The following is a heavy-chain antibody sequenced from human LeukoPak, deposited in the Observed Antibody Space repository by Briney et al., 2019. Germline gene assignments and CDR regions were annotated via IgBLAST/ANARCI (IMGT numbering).Heavy chain of an antibody. CDR3: ARNAPKTGDFFY. CDR2: MNPNSGNT. Sequence: ASVKVSCKASGYTFTSYDINWVRQAPGQGLEWMGWMNPNSGNTGYAQRFQGRLTLTRDTSISTAYMELSGLRSDDTAVYYCARNAPKTGDFFYWGQGTLVTVSS. V-gene: IGHV1-8*02. J-gene: IGHJ4*02. D-gene: IGHD7-27*01. CDR1: GYTFTSYD.